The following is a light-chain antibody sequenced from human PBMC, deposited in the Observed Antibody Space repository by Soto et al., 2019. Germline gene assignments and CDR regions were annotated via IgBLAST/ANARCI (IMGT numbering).Light chain of an antibody. CDR1: QTISSW. J-gene: IGKJ1*01. Sequence: DIQMTQSPSTLSASVGDRVTITCRARQTISSWLAWYQQKPGKAPNLLIYKASSLESGVPSRFSGSGSGTEFTLTISSLQPDDFATYYCQQYNSYSRTFGQGTKVEIK. V-gene: IGKV1-5*03. CDR3: QQYNSYSRT. CDR2: KAS.